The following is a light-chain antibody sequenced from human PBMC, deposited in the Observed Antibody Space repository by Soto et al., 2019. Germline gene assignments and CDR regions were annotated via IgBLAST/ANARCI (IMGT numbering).Light chain of an antibody. Sequence: EIVLTQSPSTLSLAPGERSTLSGTSDQSVSSSYLAWYQQKPGQAPRLLIYGASSRATGIPDRFSGSGSGTDFTLTISRLEPEDFAVYYCQQYGSSPETFGQGTKVDI. CDR1: QSVSSSY. J-gene: IGKJ1*01. CDR2: GAS. CDR3: QQYGSSPET. V-gene: IGKV3-20*01.